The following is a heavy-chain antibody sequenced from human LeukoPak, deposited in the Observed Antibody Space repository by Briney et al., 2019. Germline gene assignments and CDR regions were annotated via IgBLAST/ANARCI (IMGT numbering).Heavy chain of an antibody. V-gene: IGHV3-7*01. Sequence: GGSLRLSCAASGFTFSSSAMSWVRQAPGKGLEWVANIKQDGSEKYYVDSVKGRFTISRDNAKNSLYLQMNSLRAEDTAVYYCARDFSYRYSDYWGQGTLVTVSS. CDR1: GFTFSSSA. CDR3: ARDFSYRYSDY. D-gene: IGHD2-21*01. J-gene: IGHJ4*02. CDR2: IKQDGSEK.